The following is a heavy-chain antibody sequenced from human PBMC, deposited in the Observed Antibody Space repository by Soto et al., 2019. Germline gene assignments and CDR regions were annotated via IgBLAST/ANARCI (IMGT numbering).Heavy chain of an antibody. J-gene: IGHJ3*02. V-gene: IGHV5-51*01. Sequence: GESLKISCKGSGYSFTSYWIGWVRQMPGKGLEWMGIIYPGDSETRYSPFFQGQVTISADKSISTAYLQWSSLKASDTAMYYCATKRYCSCGSCYRGRAFDIWGQGTMVTVSS. D-gene: IGHD2-15*01. CDR1: GYSFTSYW. CDR2: IYPGDSET. CDR3: ATKRYCSCGSCYRGRAFDI.